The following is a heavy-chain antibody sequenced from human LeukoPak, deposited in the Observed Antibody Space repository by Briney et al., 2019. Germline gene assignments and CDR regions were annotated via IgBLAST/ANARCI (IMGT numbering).Heavy chain of an antibody. CDR3: ASTVTQRPGYFDY. V-gene: IGHV4-38-2*02. D-gene: IGHD4-17*01. CDR1: GYSISSGYY. J-gene: IGHJ4*02. Sequence: SETLSLTCTVSGYSISSGYYWGWIRQPPGQGLEWIGSIYHSGSTYYNPSLKSRVTISVDTSKNQFSLKLSSVTAADTAVYYCASTVTQRPGYFDYWGQGTLVTVSS. CDR2: IYHSGST.